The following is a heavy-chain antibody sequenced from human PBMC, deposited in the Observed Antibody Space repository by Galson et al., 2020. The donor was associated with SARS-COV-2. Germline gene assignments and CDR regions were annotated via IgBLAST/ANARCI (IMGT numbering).Heavy chain of an antibody. Sequence: GESLKISCAGSGFTFSSAAMSWVRQAPGKGLEWVSAITGSGWDTYYSESVKGRFTISRDNSKNTLYLQMNSLSVEDTAVYYCAKGNRDSRPYYFDYWGQGTLVTVSS. J-gene: IGHJ4*02. V-gene: IGHV3-23*01. CDR2: ITGSGWDT. D-gene: IGHD5-18*01. CDR1: GFTFSSAA. CDR3: AKGNRDSRPYYFDY.